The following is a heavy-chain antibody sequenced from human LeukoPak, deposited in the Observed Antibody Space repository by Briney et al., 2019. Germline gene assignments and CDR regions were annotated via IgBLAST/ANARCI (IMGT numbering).Heavy chain of an antibody. CDR2: ISSSGSTI. CDR1: GFTFSSYE. Sequence: GSLRLSCVASGFTFSSYEMNWVRQAPGKGLEWVSYISSSGSTIYYADSVKGRFTVSRDNAKNSLYLQMNSLRAEDTAVYYCARSVRGLAVASHFDYWGQGTLVTVSS. J-gene: IGHJ4*02. D-gene: IGHD6-19*01. V-gene: IGHV3-48*03. CDR3: ARSVRGLAVASHFDY.